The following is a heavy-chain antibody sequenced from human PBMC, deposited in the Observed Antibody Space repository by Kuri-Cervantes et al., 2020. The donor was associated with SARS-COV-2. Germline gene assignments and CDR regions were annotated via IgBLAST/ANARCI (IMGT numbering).Heavy chain of an antibody. Sequence: SVKVSCKASGGTFSSYAIRWVRQAPGQGLEWMGGIIPIFGTANYAQKFQGRVTMTRDTSTSTVYMELSSLRSEDTAVYYCARDSFRWMGANYGQQLWHKNYYYYGMDVWGQGTTVTVSS. CDR2: IIPIFGTA. J-gene: IGHJ6*02. D-gene: IGHD5-18*01. V-gene: IGHV1-69*05. CDR3: ARDSFRWMGANYGQQLWHKNYYYYGMDV. CDR1: GGTFSSYA.